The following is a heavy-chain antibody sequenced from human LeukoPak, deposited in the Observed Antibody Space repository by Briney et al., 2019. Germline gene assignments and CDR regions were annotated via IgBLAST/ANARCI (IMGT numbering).Heavy chain of an antibody. V-gene: IGHV3-7*01. Sequence: GGSLRLSCAASGFTFSSYWMSWVRQAPGKGLEWVANIKQDGSEKYYVDSVKGRFTISRDNAKNSLYLQMNSLRAEDTAVYYCARDGVLLWFRESRPRHNWFDPWGQGTLVTVSS. CDR1: GFTFSSYW. D-gene: IGHD3-10*01. CDR3: ARDGVLLWFRESRPRHNWFDP. CDR2: IKQDGSEK. J-gene: IGHJ5*02.